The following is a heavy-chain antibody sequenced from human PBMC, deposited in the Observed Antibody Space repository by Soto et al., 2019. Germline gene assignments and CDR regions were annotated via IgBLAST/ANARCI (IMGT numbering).Heavy chain of an antibody. V-gene: IGHV1-46*01. J-gene: IGHJ4*02. D-gene: IGHD3-16*01. Sequence: GASVKVSCEACGDTFTSYYMHWVRQAPGQGLEWMGIINPSGGSTSYAQKLQGRVTMTTDTSTSTAYMELRSLRSDDTAVYYCARDSFGGDYWGQGPLVTVSS. CDR1: GDTFTSYY. CDR2: INPSGGST. CDR3: ARDSFGGDY.